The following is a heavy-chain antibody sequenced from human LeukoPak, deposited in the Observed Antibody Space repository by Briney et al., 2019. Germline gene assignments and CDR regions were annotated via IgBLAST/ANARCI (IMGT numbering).Heavy chain of an antibody. J-gene: IGHJ4*02. CDR1: GGTFSSYA. Sequence: SVKVSCTASGGTFSSYAISWVRQAPGQGLEWMGGIIPIFGTANYAQKFQGRVTITADESTSTAYMELSSLRSEDTAVYYCASGPSHPTTPAAMIFDYWGQGTLVTVSS. CDR2: IIPIFGTA. CDR3: ASGPSHPTTPAAMIFDY. V-gene: IGHV1-69*13. D-gene: IGHD2-2*01.